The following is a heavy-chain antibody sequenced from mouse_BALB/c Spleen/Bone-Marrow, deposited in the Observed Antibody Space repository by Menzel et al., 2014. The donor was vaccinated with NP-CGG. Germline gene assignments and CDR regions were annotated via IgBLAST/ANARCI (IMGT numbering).Heavy chain of an antibody. CDR1: GFTFTDYF. CDR2: IINKANGYTT. J-gene: IGHJ4*01. Sequence: EVQLVESGAGLVQPGGSLRLSCATSGFTFTDYFMTWVRQPPGTALEWLGFIINKANGYTTEYSASVKGRFTIARDNYQSILYLQMNTLRPEDSATYYGASSYALDSWGPGTSVTVSS. CDR3: ASSYALDS. V-gene: IGHV7-3*02.